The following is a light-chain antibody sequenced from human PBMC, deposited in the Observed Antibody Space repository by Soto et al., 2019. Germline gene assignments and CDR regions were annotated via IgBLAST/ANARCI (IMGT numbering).Light chain of an antibody. CDR1: RSVDKW. J-gene: IGKJ1*01. Sequence: DIQLTQSPSFLSASVGDRVTITCRASRSVDKWLAWYQQKSGKAPKLLIFDASSLESGVPSRFSGSGSGTDFALTISSLQPDDSATYYCQQYDYLWTFGQGTKVDIK. CDR3: QQYDYLWT. V-gene: IGKV1-5*01. CDR2: DAS.